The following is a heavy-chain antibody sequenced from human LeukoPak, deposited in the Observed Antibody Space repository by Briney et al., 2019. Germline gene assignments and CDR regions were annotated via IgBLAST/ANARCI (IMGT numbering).Heavy chain of an antibody. CDR2: IIPTFGTA. J-gene: IGHJ4*02. D-gene: IGHD3-22*01. V-gene: IGHV1-69*05. CDR3: ARGYYDSSGYYYPDY. Sequence: GASVKVSCKASGGTFSSYAISWVRQAPGQGLEWMGGIIPTFGTANCAQKFQGRVTITTDESTSTAYMELSSLRSEDTAVYYCARGYYDSSGYYYPDYWGQGTLVTVSS. CDR1: GGTFSSYA.